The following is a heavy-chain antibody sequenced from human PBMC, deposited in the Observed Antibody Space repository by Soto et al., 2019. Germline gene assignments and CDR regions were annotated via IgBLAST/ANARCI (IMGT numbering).Heavy chain of an antibody. Sequence: QVQLQESGPGLVKPSQTLSLTCSVSSDSIISSDSYWGLIRQPPGKGLEWIGYINSSGRTYYKPSLKCPVSISLDTSQNQFSLRLTSVTAADTAVYFCARFSTPGKDYGVDVWGQGTTVTVSS. CDR3: ARFSTPGKDYGVDV. J-gene: IGHJ6*02. CDR1: SDSIISSDSY. CDR2: INSSGRT. V-gene: IGHV4-30-4*01. D-gene: IGHD2-2*01.